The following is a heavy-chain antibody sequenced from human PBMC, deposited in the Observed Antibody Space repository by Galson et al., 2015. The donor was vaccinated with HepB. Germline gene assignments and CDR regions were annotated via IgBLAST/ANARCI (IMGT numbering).Heavy chain of an antibody. J-gene: IGHJ5*02. CDR2: IYPGDSDT. CDR1: GYSFTSYW. D-gene: IGHD2-2*01. Sequence: QSGAEVKKPGESLKISCKGSGYSFTSYWIGWVRQMPGKGLEWMGIIYPGDSDTRYSPSFQGQVTISADKSISTAYLQWSSLKASDTAMYYCARRFCSSTSCYLGNWFDPWGQGTLVTVSS. V-gene: IGHV5-51*03. CDR3: ARRFCSSTSCYLGNWFDP.